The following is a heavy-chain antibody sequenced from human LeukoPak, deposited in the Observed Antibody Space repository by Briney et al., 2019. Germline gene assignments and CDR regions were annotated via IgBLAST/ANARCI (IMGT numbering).Heavy chain of an antibody. Sequence: SETLSLTCAVSGGSISSGGYSWSWIRQPPGKGLEWIGYIYHSGSTYYNPSLKSRVTISVDRSKNQFSLRLSSVTAADTAVYYCARLGGPTSSSSWSLRWYFDYWGQGTLVTVSS. CDR3: ARLGGPTSSSSWSLRWYFDY. CDR1: GGSISSGGYS. V-gene: IGHV4-30-2*01. J-gene: IGHJ4*02. CDR2: IYHSGST. D-gene: IGHD6-13*01.